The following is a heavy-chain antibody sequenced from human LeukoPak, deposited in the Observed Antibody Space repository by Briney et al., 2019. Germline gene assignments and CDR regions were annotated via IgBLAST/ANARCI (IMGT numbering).Heavy chain of an antibody. CDR2: TNPSGGST. CDR3: ARSSGSNGGYFDY. J-gene: IGHJ4*02. CDR1: GYSFTSDY. D-gene: IGHD1-26*01. V-gene: IGHV1-46*01. Sequence: ASVKVSCKASGYSFTSDYIHWVRQAPGQGLEWMGITNPSGGSTTFAQKFQGRVTVTRDTSTNTVSMELNSLRSEDTAVYYCARSSGSNGGYFDYWGRAPWSPSPQ.